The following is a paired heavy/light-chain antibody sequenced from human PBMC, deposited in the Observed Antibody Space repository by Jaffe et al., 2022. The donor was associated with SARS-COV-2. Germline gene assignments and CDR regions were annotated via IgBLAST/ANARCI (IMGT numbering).Light chain of an antibody. V-gene: IGKV3-20*01. CDR2: DTS. Sequence: EIVLTQSPGTLSLSPGERATLSCRASQSVSGTYLAWYQQKPGQAPRLLIYDTSSRATGVADRFSGSGSGTDLTLTISRLEPEDVAVYYCQQYGTSPRGFGGGTKVEIK. J-gene: IGKJ4*01. CDR1: QSVSGTY. CDR3: QQYGTSPRG.
Heavy chain of an antibody. CDR3: AKDKWETTVTTAPFDS. J-gene: IGHJ4*02. V-gene: IGHV3-23*04. D-gene: IGHD4-17*01. Sequence: EVQLVESGGGLVQPGGSLRLSCAASGFTFSNYAMSWVRQAPGKGLEWVSAMSASGAKTDYTDSVKGRFTISRDNSKNTLYLQMSSLRVDDTAVYYCAKDKWETTVTTAPFDSWGQGSLVTVSS. CDR2: MSASGAKT. CDR1: GFTFSNYA.